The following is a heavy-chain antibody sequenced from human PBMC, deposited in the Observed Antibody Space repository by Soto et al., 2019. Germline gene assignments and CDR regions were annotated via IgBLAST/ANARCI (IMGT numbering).Heavy chain of an antibody. CDR1: GYTFTSYD. J-gene: IGHJ4*02. D-gene: IGHD4-17*01. CDR2: LNPKSGMT. Sequence: ASVKVSCKASGYTFTSYDMDWVRQAPGQGLEWMGWLNPKSGMTGSAQKFQGRVTMTRDSSISTVYMELNSLRAEDTAVYYCAKIPGDYAFRMYWGQGTLVTVSS. CDR3: AKIPGDYAFRMY. V-gene: IGHV1-8*02.